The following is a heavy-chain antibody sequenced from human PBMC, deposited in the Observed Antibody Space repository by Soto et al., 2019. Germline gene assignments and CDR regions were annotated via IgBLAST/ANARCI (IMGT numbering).Heavy chain of an antibody. V-gene: IGHV4-34*01. J-gene: IGHJ4*02. Sequence: QVQLQQWGAGLLKPSETLSLTCAVYGESFRDYYWSLIRQPPGKGLGWIGEINHSGSTNYNPSRRNRGTISLDTSKNHFCLRVNSVTAAVTAVYFCARGGGGYYYLWVIYRPFHFWGQVTLVTVSS. CDR1: GESFRDYY. CDR2: INHSGST. D-gene: IGHD3-16*02. CDR3: ARGGGGYYYLWVIYRPFHF.